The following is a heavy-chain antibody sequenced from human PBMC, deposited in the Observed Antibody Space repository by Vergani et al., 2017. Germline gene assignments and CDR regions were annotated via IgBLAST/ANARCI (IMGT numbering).Heavy chain of an antibody. CDR3: ARDRVAVAGLGGLDAFDI. V-gene: IGHV1-46*03. Sequence: QVQLVQSGAEVKKPGASVKVSCKASGYTFTSYYKHWVRQAPGQGLEWMGIINPSGGSTSYAQKFQGRVTMTRDTSTSTVYMELSSLRSEDTAVYYCARDRVAVAGLGGLDAFDIWGQGTMVTVSS. CDR2: INPSGGST. CDR1: GYTFTSYY. D-gene: IGHD6-19*01. J-gene: IGHJ3*02.